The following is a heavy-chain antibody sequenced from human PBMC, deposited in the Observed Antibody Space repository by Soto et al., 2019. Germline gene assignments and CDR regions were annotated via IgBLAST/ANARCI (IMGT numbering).Heavy chain of an antibody. CDR3: ASGRGGPPFDS. CDR1: GFNFRGYG. D-gene: IGHD3-10*01. J-gene: IGHJ4*02. CDR2: ISADGGTT. Sequence: EVQLEESGGGLVKGGGSLRLACAASGFNFRGYGMHWVRQAPGKGLEYVAAISADGGTTWHADSVKDRFIISRDNSKTTVYLQMRSLRTDDRAVYFCASGRGGPPFDSWGQGTLVIVSS. V-gene: IGHV3-64*07.